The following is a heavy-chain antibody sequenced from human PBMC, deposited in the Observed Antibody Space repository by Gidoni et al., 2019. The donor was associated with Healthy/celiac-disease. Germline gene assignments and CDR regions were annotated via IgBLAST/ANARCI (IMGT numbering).Heavy chain of an antibody. CDR1: GFTFRSYS. J-gene: IGHJ4*02. CDR3: ARALDSGSYFFDY. Sequence: EVQLVESGGGLVKPGGSLRLSCASSGFTFRSYSMNWVRQAPGTGLEWVSSISISSSYIYYADSVKGRFTISRDNAKNSLYLQMNSLRAEDTAVYYCARALDSGSYFFDYWGQGTLVTVSS. V-gene: IGHV3-21*01. CDR2: ISISSSYI. D-gene: IGHD3-10*01.